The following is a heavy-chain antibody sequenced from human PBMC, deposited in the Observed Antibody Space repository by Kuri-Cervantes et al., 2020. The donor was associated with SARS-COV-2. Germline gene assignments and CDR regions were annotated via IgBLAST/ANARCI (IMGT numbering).Heavy chain of an antibody. CDR1: GFTFSSNW. V-gene: IGHV3-74*01. CDR2: IHTDGSIT. D-gene: IGHD1-1*01. CDR3: VRDGDHWNFDY. Sequence: LSLTCVASGFTFSSNWMHWVRQAPGKGLVWVSRIHTDGSITNDAEFVKGRFIISRDNAQNTLYLQMNSLRAEDTAVYYCVRDGDHWNFDYWGQGTLVTVSS. J-gene: IGHJ4*02.